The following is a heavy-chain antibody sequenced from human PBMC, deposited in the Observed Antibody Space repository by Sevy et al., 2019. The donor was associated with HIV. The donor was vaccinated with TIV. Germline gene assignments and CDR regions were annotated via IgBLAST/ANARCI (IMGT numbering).Heavy chain of an antibody. CDR3: AGGDTTMITDLDY. CDR2: VTSDGTT. D-gene: IGHD3-16*01. J-gene: IGHJ4*02. V-gene: IGHV3-23*01. CDR1: GLTLTTTG. Sequence: GGSLRLSCAASGLTLTTTGMSWVRQAPGKGLEWVAGVTSDGTTYYADSVRARFTVYRDNSKNTLYLQLNSLRADDTAVFYCAGGDTTMITDLDYWGQGTLVTVSS.